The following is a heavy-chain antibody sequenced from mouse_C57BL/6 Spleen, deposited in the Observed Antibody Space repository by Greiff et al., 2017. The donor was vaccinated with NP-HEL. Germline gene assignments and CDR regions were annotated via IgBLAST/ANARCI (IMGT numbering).Heavy chain of an antibody. D-gene: IGHD1-1*01. Sequence: VHVKQSVAELVRPGASVKLSCTASGFNIKNTYMHWVKQRPEQGLEWIGRIDPANGNTKYAPKFQGKATITADTSSNTAYLQLSSLTSEDTAIYYCALITTVVATSYFDYWGQGTTLTVSS. V-gene: IGHV14-3*01. CDR2: IDPANGNT. CDR1: GFNIKNTY. CDR3: ALITTVVATSYFDY. J-gene: IGHJ2*01.